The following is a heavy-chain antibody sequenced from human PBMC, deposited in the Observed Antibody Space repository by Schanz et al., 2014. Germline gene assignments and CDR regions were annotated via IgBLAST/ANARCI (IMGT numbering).Heavy chain of an antibody. V-gene: IGHV3-53*01. CDR3: ARDGGRDGYNLAFDV. J-gene: IGHJ3*01. D-gene: IGHD5-12*01. CDR1: GFTVSSNY. Sequence: VQLVESGGGLIQPGGSLRLSCAVSGFTVSSNYMSWVRQAPGKGLEWVSTVYMSAASTRYADSVKGRFIISRDSSKNTLFLQMNSLRPEDTAVYFCARDGGRDGYNLAFDVWGQGTLVTVSS. CDR2: VYMSAAST.